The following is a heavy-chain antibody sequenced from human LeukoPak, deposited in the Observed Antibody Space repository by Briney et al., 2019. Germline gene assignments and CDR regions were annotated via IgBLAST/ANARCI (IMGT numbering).Heavy chain of an antibody. V-gene: IGHV3-9*03. J-gene: IGHJ4*02. CDR1: GFTFDDYA. Sequence: GRSLRLSCAASGFTFDDYAMHWVRQAPGKGLEWVSGIGWNSGSIGYAVSVKGRFTISRDNAKSSLYLQMNSLRAEDMAFYYCAKDSERDTTMVIDYWGQGTLVTVSS. D-gene: IGHD5-18*01. CDR3: AKDSERDTTMVIDY. CDR2: IGWNSGSI.